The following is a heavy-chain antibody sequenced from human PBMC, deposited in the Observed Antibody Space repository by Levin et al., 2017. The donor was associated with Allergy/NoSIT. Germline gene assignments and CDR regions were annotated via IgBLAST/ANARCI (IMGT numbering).Heavy chain of an antibody. CDR3: ARQSSSWEPIDS. J-gene: IGHJ4*02. V-gene: IGHV5-51*01. D-gene: IGHD6-13*01. CDR1: GYSFTTSW. Sequence: KVSCKGSGYSFTTSWIAWVRQMPGKGLEWMGLIYPGDSDTRYSPSFQDHVTISADKSISTAYLQWRSLKASDTAIYYCARQSSSWEPIDSWGQGTLVTVSS. CDR2: IYPGDSDT.